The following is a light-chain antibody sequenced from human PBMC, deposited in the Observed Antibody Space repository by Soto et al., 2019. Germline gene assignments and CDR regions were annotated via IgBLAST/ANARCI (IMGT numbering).Light chain of an antibody. V-gene: IGKV3-15*01. CDR3: QQYNNWPV. J-gene: IGKJ1*01. CDR2: AAS. CDR1: QSVSSN. Sequence: EIVMTQSPATLSVSPGERATLSCRASQSVSSNLAWYQQKPGQAPRLLIYAASTRATGIPARFSGSGSGTEFTLTISSLRSEDFAVYYCQQYNNWPVFGQGTKVEIK.